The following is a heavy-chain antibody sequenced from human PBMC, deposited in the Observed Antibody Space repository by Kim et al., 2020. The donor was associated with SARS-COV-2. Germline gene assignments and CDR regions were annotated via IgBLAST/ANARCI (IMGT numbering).Heavy chain of an antibody. D-gene: IGHD5-12*01. V-gene: IGHV1-3*01. Sequence: GNTKYSQKFQGGVTITRDTSASTAYMEVSSLRSEDTAVYYCARGLPLPDPWGQGTLVTVSS. CDR3: ARGLPLPDP. CDR2: GNT. J-gene: IGHJ5*02.